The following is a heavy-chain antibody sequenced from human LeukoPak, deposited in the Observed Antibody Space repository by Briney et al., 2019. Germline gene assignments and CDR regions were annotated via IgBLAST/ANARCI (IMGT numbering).Heavy chain of an antibody. J-gene: IGHJ4*02. CDR2: ISWNSGSI. CDR3: ARGQYGDYSRADY. Sequence: GGSLRLSCAASGFTFDDYAMHWVRQAPGKGLEWVSGISWNSGSIGYADSVKGRFTISRDNAKNSLYLQMNSLRAEDTALYYCARGQYGDYSRADYWGQGTLVTVSS. V-gene: IGHV3-9*01. D-gene: IGHD4-17*01. CDR1: GFTFDDYA.